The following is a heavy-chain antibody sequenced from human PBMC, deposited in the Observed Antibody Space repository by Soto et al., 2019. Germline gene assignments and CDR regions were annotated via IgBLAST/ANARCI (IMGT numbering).Heavy chain of an antibody. CDR1: GGSISSGGYY. V-gene: IGHV4-31*03. D-gene: IGHD6-25*01. J-gene: IGHJ6*02. Sequence: SETLSLTCTVSGGSISSGGYYWSWIRQHPGKGLEWIGYIYYSGSTYYNPSLKSRVTISVDTSKNQFSLKLSSVTAADTAVYYCARDSSGSRYYYYGMDVWGQGTTVTVSS. CDR2: IYYSGST. CDR3: ARDSSGSRYYYYGMDV.